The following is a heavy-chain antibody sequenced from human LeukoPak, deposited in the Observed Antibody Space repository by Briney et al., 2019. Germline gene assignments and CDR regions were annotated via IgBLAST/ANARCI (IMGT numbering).Heavy chain of an antibody. Sequence: GGSLRLSCAASGFTFSNAWMSWVRQAPGKGLEWVGRIKSKTDGGTTDYAAPVKGRFTISRDDSKNTLYLQMNSLRAEDTAIYYCAKDPFFDYWGQGTLVTVSS. CDR1: GFTFSNAW. V-gene: IGHV3-15*01. J-gene: IGHJ4*02. CDR2: IKSKTDGGTT. CDR3: AKDPFFDY.